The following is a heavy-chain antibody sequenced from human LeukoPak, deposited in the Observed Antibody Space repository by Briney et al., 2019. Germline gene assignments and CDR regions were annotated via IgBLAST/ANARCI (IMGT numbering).Heavy chain of an antibody. V-gene: IGHV4-4*02. J-gene: IGHJ4*02. CDR1: GGSISSSNW. D-gene: IGHD6-6*01. CDR3: ARYSSSDYFDY. CDR2: IYHSGST. Sequence: KTSETLSRTCAVSGGSISSSNWWSWVRQPPGKGLEWIGEIYHSGSTNYNPSLKSRVTISVDTSKNQFSLKLSSVTAADTAVYYCARYSSSDYFDYWGQGTLVTVSS.